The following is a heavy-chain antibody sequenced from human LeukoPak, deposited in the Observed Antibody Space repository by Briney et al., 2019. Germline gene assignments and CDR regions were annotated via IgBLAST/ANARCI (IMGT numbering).Heavy chain of an antibody. Sequence: SETLSLTCTVSGGSISSYYWSWIRQPAGKGLEWIGRIYTSGSTNYNPSLKSRVTMSVDTSKNQFSLKLSSVTAADTAVYYCARSGPQMYGSGSYSNLGYYYYGMDVWGQGTTVTVSS. CDR3: ARSGPQMYGSGSYSNLGYYYYGMDV. CDR1: GGSISSYY. J-gene: IGHJ6*02. CDR2: IYTSGST. V-gene: IGHV4-4*07. D-gene: IGHD3-10*01.